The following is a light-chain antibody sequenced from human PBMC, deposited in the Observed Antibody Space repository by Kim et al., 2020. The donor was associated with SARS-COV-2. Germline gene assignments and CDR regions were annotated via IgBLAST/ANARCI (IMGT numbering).Light chain of an antibody. CDR1: SSDVGGYDY. V-gene: IGLV2-11*01. CDR3: CPYAGRPPYV. Sequence: QSALTQPRSVSGSPGQSVTITCTGTSSDVGGYDYVSWYQQHPGKSSKLMIYDVTERPSGVPDRFSASKSGNTASLTISGLQAEDEADYYCCPYAGRPPYVFGAGTKVTVL. CDR2: DVT. J-gene: IGLJ1*01.